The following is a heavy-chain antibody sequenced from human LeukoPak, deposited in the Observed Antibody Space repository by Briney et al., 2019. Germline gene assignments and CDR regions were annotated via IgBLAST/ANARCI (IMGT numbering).Heavy chain of an antibody. J-gene: IGHJ4*02. CDR1: GFTFSSYE. CDR3: ARDSRYSSGWFFDY. Sequence: GGSLRLSCAASGFTFSSYEMNWVRQAPGKGLEWVSYISSSGSNIYYADSVKGRFTISRDNAKNLLYLQMNSLRDEDTAVYYCARDSRYSSGWFFDYWGQGTLVTVSS. V-gene: IGHV3-48*03. D-gene: IGHD6-19*01. CDR2: ISSSGSNI.